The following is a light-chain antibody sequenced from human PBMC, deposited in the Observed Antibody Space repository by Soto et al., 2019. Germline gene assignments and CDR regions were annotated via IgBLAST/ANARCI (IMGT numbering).Light chain of an antibody. CDR1: QSVSSY. CDR2: DAS. V-gene: IGKV3-11*01. CDR3: KQRSNWPRT. J-gene: IGKJ1*01. Sequence: EIVITQSPATLSLSPGERATLSCRASQSVSSYLAWYQQKPGQAPRLLIYDASNRATGIPARFSGSGSGTDFTLTISSLETEDFAVYYCKQRSNWPRTVGQGTKGDIK.